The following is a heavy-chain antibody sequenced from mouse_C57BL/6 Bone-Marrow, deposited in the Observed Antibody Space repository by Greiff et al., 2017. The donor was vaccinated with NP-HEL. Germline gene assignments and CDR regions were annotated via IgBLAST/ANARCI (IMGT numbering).Heavy chain of an antibody. CDR1: GYTFTSYW. J-gene: IGHJ4*01. CDR3: ARWWLLLMDY. CDR2: IHPNSGST. Sequence: QVQLQQPGAELVKPGASVKLSCKASGYTFTSYWMHWVKQRPGQGLEWIGMIHPNSGSTNYNEKFKSKATLTVDKSSSTAYMQLSSLTCEDSAVYYCARWWLLLMDYWGQGTSVTVSS. D-gene: IGHD2-3*01. V-gene: IGHV1-64*01.